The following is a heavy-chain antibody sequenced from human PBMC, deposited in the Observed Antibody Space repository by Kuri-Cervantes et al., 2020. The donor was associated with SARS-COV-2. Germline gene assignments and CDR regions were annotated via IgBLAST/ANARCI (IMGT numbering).Heavy chain of an antibody. D-gene: IGHD3-3*01. Sequence: GGSLRLSCAASGFTVSSNYMSWVRQAPGKGLEWGAFIRYEGSNKYYADSVKGRFTISRDNSKNTLYLQMNRVGAEDTAVYYCAKGSDWSLDYWGQGTLVTVSS. CDR3: AKGSDWSLDY. CDR2: IRYEGSNK. V-gene: IGHV3-30*02. J-gene: IGHJ4*02. CDR1: GFTVSSNY.